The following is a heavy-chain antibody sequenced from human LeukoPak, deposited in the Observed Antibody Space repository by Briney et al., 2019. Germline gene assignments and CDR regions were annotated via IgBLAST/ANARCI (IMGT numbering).Heavy chain of an antibody. CDR1: GGSISSGGYY. D-gene: IGHD6-19*01. CDR2: IYYSGST. V-gene: IGHV4-31*03. CDR3: ARVNDSSGSNWFDP. J-gene: IGHJ5*02. Sequence: PSQTLSLTCTVSGGSISSGGYYWSWIRQHPGKGLEWIGYIYYSGSTYCNPSLKSRVTISVDTSKNQFSLKLSSVTAADTAVYYCARVNDSSGSNWFDPWGQGTLVTVSS.